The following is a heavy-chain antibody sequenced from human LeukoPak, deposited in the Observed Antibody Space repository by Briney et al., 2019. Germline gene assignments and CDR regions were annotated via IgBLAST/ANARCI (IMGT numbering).Heavy chain of an antibody. Sequence: GGSLRLSCAASGFTFSSYAMSWVRQAPGKGLEWVSAISFSGTNTYYADSVKGQFTISRDNLKNTLYLQMNSLGAEDTAVYFCAKEVKAATNWFDPWGQGTLVTVSS. D-gene: IGHD6-25*01. CDR1: GFTFSSYA. V-gene: IGHV3-23*01. CDR2: ISFSGTNT. J-gene: IGHJ5*02. CDR3: AKEVKAATNWFDP.